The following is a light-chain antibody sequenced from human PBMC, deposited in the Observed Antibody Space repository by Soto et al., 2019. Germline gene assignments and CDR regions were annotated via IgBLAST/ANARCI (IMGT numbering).Light chain of an antibody. V-gene: IGKV1-12*01. CDR1: QGISRW. J-gene: IGKJ4*01. CDR3: QQADSFPLT. CDR2: GAS. Sequence: DIPMTQSPSSVSASVGERVTITCRASQGISRWLVWYQQKPGKAPKLLIYGASSVQSGVPSRFSGSGSGTDFTLTINSLQPEDFATYYCQQADSFPLTFGGGTRVEIK.